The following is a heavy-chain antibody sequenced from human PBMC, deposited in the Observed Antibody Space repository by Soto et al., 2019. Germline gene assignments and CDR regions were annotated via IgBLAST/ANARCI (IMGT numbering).Heavy chain of an antibody. CDR1: GGSIRSYY. D-gene: IGHD1-26*01. CDR2: VFRSGTT. J-gene: IGHJ5*02. Sequence: SETLSLTCTVSGGSIRSYYWSWIRQPPGKGPEWIGYVFRSGTTNYNPSLESRVTISVDTSKNQFSLKLSSVTAADTAVYYCATQEVGGSYVYTFDPWGQGTLVTVSS. V-gene: IGHV4-4*08. CDR3: ATQEVGGSYVYTFDP.